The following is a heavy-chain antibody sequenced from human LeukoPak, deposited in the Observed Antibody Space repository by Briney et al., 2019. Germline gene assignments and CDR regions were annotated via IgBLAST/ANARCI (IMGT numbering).Heavy chain of an antibody. CDR1: GFTFSSYS. D-gene: IGHD2-21*02. J-gene: IGHJ3*02. Sequence: GGSLRLSCAASGFTFSSYSMNWVRQAPGKGLEWVSSISSSSSYIYYADSVKGRFTISRDNSKNTLYLQMNSLRAEDTAVYYCARIPGAYCGGDCYAFDIWGQGTMVTVSS. V-gene: IGHV3-21*01. CDR3: ARIPGAYCGGDCYAFDI. CDR2: ISSSSSYI.